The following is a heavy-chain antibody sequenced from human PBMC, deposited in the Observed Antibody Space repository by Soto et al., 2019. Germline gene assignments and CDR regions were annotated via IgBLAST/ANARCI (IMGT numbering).Heavy chain of an antibody. CDR3: ATELNGMQAFDI. V-gene: IGHV3-33*01. CDR1: GFTFSTYG. CDR2: TWYDESHK. Sequence: QVQLVESGGGVVQPGRSLRLSCVASGFTFSTYGMHWVRQAPGKGLEWVAMTWYDESHKYYADSVEDRFTISRDNSKNTLYLQMNSLRDEGSAVYYCATELNGMQAFDIWGQGTMVTVSS. J-gene: IGHJ3*02. D-gene: IGHD1-1*01.